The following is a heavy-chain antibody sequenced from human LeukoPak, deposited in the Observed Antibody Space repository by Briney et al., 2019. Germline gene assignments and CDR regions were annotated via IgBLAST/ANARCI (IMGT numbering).Heavy chain of an antibody. V-gene: IGHV1-69*04. CDR2: IIPILGIA. D-gene: IGHD3-22*01. CDR3: ARDYPHSSGAHQDAFDI. Sequence: GASVKVSCKASGYTFTGYYMHWVRQAPGQGLEWMGRIIPILGIANYAQKFQGRVTITADKSTSTAYMELSSLRSEDTAVYYCARDYPHSSGAHQDAFDIWGQGTMVTVSS. CDR1: GYTFTGYY. J-gene: IGHJ3*02.